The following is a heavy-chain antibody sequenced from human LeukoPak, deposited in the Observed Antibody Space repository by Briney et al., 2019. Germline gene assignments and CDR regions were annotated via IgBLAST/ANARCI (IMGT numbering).Heavy chain of an antibody. CDR3: AREIVMITFGGVIVNNWFDP. V-gene: IGHV4-31*03. CDR2: IYYSGST. J-gene: IGHJ5*02. Sequence: PSETLSLTCTVSGGSISSGGYYWSWIRQHPGKGLEWIGYIYYSGSTYYNPSLKSRVTISVDTSMNQFSLKLSSVTAADTAVYYCAREIVMITFGGVIVNNWFDPWGQGTLVTVSS. D-gene: IGHD3-16*02. CDR1: GGSISSGGYY.